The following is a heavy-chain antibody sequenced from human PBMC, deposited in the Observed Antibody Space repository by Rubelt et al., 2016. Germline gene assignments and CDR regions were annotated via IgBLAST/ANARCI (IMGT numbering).Heavy chain of an antibody. J-gene: IGHJ4*02. D-gene: IGHD1/OR15-1a*01. CDR3: AHEQTDGGFDS. V-gene: IGHV4-59*01. Sequence: QLQESGPGLVKPAETLSLTCTVSGDSISRYYWSWIRQPPGKRLEWIGYIYYSGSTNYNPSLKSRVTISLDTSKNQFSLKLSSVTAADTAVYYCAHEQTDGGFDSWGQGTLVTVSS. CDR1: GDSISRYY. CDR2: IYYSGST.